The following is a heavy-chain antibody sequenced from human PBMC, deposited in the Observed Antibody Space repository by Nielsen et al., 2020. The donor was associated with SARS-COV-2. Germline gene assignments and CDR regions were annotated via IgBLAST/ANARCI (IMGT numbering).Heavy chain of an antibody. CDR3: ARGPYCGGDCYSVSDV. V-gene: IGHV3-7*03. Sequence: GGSLRLSCAASGFSFNSYWMSWVRQAPGKGLEWVANIKQDGGEKYYVDSVKGRFTISRDNAKNSLYLQMNSLRSEDTAVYYCARGPYCGGDCYSVSDVWGQGTTVTVSS. J-gene: IGHJ6*02. D-gene: IGHD2-21*02. CDR1: GFSFNSYW. CDR2: IKQDGGEK.